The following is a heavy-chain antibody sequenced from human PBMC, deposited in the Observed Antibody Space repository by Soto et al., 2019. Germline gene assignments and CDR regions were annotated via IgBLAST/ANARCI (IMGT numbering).Heavy chain of an antibody. CDR1: GFTFSSYA. D-gene: IGHD2-21*01. CDR2: VSIGGST. CDR3: GKARCGGGQLDY. V-gene: IGHV3-23*01. J-gene: IGHJ4*02. Sequence: PGGSLRLSCAASGFTFSSYAMGWVRQGPGKGLEWVAVVSIGGSTHYADSVRGRFTISRDNSKNTLSLQMNSLTAEDTAVYFCGKARCGGGQLDYLGQGALVTVSS.